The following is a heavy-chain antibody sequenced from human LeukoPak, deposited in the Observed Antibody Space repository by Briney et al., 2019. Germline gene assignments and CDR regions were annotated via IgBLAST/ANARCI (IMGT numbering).Heavy chain of an antibody. CDR1: GGSISSSSYY. Sequence: SETLSLTCTVSGGSISSSSYYWGWIRQPPGKGLEWIGRIYYSGSTYYNPSLKSRVTISVDTSKNQFSLKLSSVTAADTAVYYCACPGTGSGSFGSDAFDIWGQGTMVTVSS. J-gene: IGHJ3*02. CDR2: IYYSGST. D-gene: IGHD1-26*01. V-gene: IGHV4-39*01. CDR3: ACPGTGSGSFGSDAFDI.